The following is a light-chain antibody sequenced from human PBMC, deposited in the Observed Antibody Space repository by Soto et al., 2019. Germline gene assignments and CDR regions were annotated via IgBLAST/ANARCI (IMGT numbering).Light chain of an antibody. Sequence: DIQMTQSPSSLSASVGDRVTITCRASQSISSYLNWYQQKPGKAPKLLIYAASSLQSGVASRFGGSGSGTDFTLNICSLQPEDFATYYCQQSYSTPLTFGGGTKVEIK. CDR3: QQSYSTPLT. CDR2: AAS. CDR1: QSISSY. V-gene: IGKV1-39*01. J-gene: IGKJ4*01.